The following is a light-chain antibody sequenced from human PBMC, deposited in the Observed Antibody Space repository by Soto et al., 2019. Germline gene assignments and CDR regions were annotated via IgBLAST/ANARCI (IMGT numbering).Light chain of an antibody. CDR2: DAS. J-gene: IGKJ1*01. V-gene: IGKV1-5*01. CDR1: QSISRW. CDR3: QQYNTYST. Sequence: DIQMTQSPSTLSTSVGDRVSITCRASQSISRWLAWYPQKPGKAPKLLLYDASSLESGVPSRFSGSGSGTEFTLTISSLQPDDFATYYCQQYNTYSTFGQGTKVEIK.